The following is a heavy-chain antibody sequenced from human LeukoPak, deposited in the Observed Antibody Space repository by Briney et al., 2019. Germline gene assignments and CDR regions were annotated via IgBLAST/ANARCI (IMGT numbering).Heavy chain of an antibody. CDR1: GDSISSTNW. D-gene: IGHD4-17*01. J-gene: IGHJ4*02. CDR3: ARGYGPGY. CDR2: IDHRGNT. V-gene: IGHV4-4*02. Sequence: SGTLSLTCAVSGDSISSTNWWNWVRQPPGKGLEWIGEIDHRGNTNYNPSLKSRVSISADKSKNQFSLKLTSVTAADTAVYYCARGYGPGYWGRGILVTVSA.